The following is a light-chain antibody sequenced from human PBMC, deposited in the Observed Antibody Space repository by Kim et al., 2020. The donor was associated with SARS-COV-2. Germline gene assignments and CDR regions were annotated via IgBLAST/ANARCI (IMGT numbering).Light chain of an antibody. CDR2: VTRDGSH. CDR1: SGHSSYA. Sequence: ASVKLPCTLSSGHSSYAVAWHQQQPEKGPRYLMKVTRDGSHIKGDGIPDRFSGSTSGAERHLTISSLQSEDEADYYCQTWGTDIVVFGGGTQLTVL. CDR3: QTWGTDIVV. J-gene: IGLJ2*01. V-gene: IGLV4-69*01.